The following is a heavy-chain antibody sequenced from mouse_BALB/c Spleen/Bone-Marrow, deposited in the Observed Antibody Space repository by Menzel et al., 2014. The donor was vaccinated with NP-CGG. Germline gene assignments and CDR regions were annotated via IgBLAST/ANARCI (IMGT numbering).Heavy chain of an antibody. Sequence: VKLLESGPGLVAPSQSLSITCTASGFSLTVYGVNWVRQPPGKGLEWLGKICGDGITAYNSASKSRLSISKDNSKSQVFLKMNNLKTDDTTKYYCAREENNFDYWGQGATLTVPS. CDR1: GFSLTVYG. V-gene: IGHV2-6-7*01. CDR3: AREENNFDY. J-gene: IGHJ2*01. CDR2: ICGDGIT.